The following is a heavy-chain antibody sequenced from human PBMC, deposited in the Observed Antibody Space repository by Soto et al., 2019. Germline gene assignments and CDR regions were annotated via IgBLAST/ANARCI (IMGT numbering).Heavy chain of an antibody. CDR1: GYTFTTYA. Sequence: QVQLVQSGAEVKKPGASVKVSCKASGYTFTTYALHWVRQAPGPRPEWMGWINPASGHTKYSKKFQDRVTITRDTSASTGYMELSSLRSEDTAVYYCGRSVVGATGEILYNAMDVWGQGTTVTVSS. CDR2: INPASGHT. D-gene: IGHD1-26*01. J-gene: IGHJ6*02. CDR3: GRSVVGATGEILYNAMDV. V-gene: IGHV1-3*01.